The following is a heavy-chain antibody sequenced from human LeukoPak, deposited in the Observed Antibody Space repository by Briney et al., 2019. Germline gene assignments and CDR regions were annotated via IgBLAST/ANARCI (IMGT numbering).Heavy chain of an antibody. CDR1: GLTFSTHG. Sequence: GGSLRLSCAASGLTFSTHGMQWVCQAPGKGLEWVAFIRYDGANKYYADSVKGRFTISRDNSKNMLFLQMDGLRDDDTAVYYCAKGSGSSWYTAFVWGKGTTVDVSS. CDR2: IRYDGANK. J-gene: IGHJ6*04. D-gene: IGHD6-13*01. V-gene: IGHV3-30*02. CDR3: AKGSGSSWYTAFV.